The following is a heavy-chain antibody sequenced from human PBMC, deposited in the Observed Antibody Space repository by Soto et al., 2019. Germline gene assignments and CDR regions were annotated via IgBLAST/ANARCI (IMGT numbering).Heavy chain of an antibody. Sequence: GGSLRLSCAASGFTVSSYYMSWVRQSPGKGLEWVSVIYSGGSTYYADTVKVRFTISRDNSKNTLYLQMNSLRAEDTAVYYCARSSNSIAAAGTGFDYWGQGTLVTVSS. CDR2: IYSGGST. D-gene: IGHD6-13*01. V-gene: IGHV3-66*01. CDR1: GFTVSSYY. J-gene: IGHJ4*02. CDR3: ARSSNSIAAAGTGFDY.